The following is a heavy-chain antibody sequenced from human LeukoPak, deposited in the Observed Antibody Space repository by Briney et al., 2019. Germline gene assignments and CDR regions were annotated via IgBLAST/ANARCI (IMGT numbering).Heavy chain of an antibody. Sequence: GGSLRLSCAASRFTFSDHYMSWIRQAPEKGLEWVSYISSSGSNIYYADSVKGRFTISRDNAKNSLYLQMNSLRAEDTAVYYCARDLYSYGRFDYWGQGTLVTISS. J-gene: IGHJ4*02. D-gene: IGHD5-18*01. V-gene: IGHV3-11*01. CDR3: ARDLYSYGRFDY. CDR1: RFTFSDHY. CDR2: ISSSGSNI.